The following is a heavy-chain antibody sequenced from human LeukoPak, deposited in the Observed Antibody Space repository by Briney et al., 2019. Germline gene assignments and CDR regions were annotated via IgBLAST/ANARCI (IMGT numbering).Heavy chain of an antibody. CDR3: ARTRGGAAGTWDY. D-gene: IGHD6-13*01. Sequence: SVKVSCRASGGTFSSYAISWVRQAPGQGLEWMGGIIPIFGTANYAQKFQGRVTITADESTSTAYMELSSLRSEDTAVYYCARTRGGAAGTWDYWGQGTLVTVSS. V-gene: IGHV1-69*13. J-gene: IGHJ4*02. CDR1: GGTFSSYA. CDR2: IIPIFGTA.